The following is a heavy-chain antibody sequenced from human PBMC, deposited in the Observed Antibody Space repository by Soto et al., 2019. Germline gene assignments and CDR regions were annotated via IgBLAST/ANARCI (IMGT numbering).Heavy chain of an antibody. D-gene: IGHD3-22*01. V-gene: IGHV1-2*04. CDR2: INPNSGGT. Sequence: ASVKVSCKASGYTFTGYYMHWVRQAPGQGLEWMGWINPNSGGTNYAQKFQGWVTMTRDTSISTTYMELSRLRSDDTAVYYCARLSHYYDRGGYLGGFDYWGQGTRDTVSP. CDR3: ARLSHYYDRGGYLGGFDY. J-gene: IGHJ4*02. CDR1: GYTFTGYY.